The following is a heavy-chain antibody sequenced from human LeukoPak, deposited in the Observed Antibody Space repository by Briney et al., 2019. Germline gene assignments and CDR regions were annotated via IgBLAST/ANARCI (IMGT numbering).Heavy chain of an antibody. CDR1: GFTFSSYA. V-gene: IGHV3-23*01. Sequence: GGSLRLSCAASGFTFSSYAMSWVRQAPGKGLEWVSAISGSGGSTYYADSVKGRFTISRDNSKNTLYLQMNSPRAEDTAVYYCAKGGYSYGQGSYFDYWGQGTLVTVSS. D-gene: IGHD5-18*01. CDR3: AKGGYSYGQGSYFDY. J-gene: IGHJ4*02. CDR2: ISGSGGST.